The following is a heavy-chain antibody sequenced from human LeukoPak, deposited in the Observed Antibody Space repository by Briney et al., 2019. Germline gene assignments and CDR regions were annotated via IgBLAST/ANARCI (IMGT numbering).Heavy chain of an antibody. CDR2: MNPNSGNT. Sequence: GASVKVSCTASGYTFTSYDINWVRQATGQGLEWMGWMNPNSGNTGYAQKFQGRVTITRNTSISTAYMELSSLRSEDTAVYYCARGGSSGWYGGYYYYYMDVWGKGTTVTVSS. CDR3: ARGGSSGWYGGYYYYYMDV. CDR1: GYTFTSYD. V-gene: IGHV1-8*03. J-gene: IGHJ6*03. D-gene: IGHD6-19*01.